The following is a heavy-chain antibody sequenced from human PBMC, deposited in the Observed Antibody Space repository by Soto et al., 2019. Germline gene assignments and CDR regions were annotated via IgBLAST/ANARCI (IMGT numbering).Heavy chain of an antibody. J-gene: IGHJ4*02. CDR1: GGTFSSYS. D-gene: IGHD1-26*01. CDR3: ARDGGRHSGGIDY. Sequence: QVQLVQSGAEVKKPVSSVKVSCKASGGTFSSYSINWVLQAPGQGLERMVEIIPIFGTANYAQKFQGRVTITADESTSTAYMELSSLRSEGTAVYYCARDGGRHSGGIDYWCQGTLVTVSS. V-gene: IGHV1-69*01. CDR2: IIPIFGTA.